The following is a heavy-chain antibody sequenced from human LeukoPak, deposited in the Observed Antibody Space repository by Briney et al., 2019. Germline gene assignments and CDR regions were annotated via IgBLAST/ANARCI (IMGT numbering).Heavy chain of an antibody. CDR1: GYTFTGYY. Sequence: ASVKVSCKASGYTFTGYYMHWVRQAPGQGLEWMGWINPNSGGTNYAQKFQGRVTMTRDTSISTAYMELSRLRSDDTAVYYCARDSRVSSSWYGVGDYYYMDVWGKGTTVTVSS. CDR3: ARDSRVSSSWYGVGDYYYMDV. CDR2: INPNSGGT. V-gene: IGHV1-2*02. D-gene: IGHD6-13*01. J-gene: IGHJ6*03.